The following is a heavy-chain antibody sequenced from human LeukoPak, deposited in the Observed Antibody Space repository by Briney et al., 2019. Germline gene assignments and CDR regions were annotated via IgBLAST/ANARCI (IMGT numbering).Heavy chain of an antibody. CDR3: ARARGRAMAPSIGY. CDR2: IYHSGST. CDR1: GYSISSGYY. Sequence: SETLSLTCTVSGYSISSGYYWGWIRPPPGKGLEWIGSIYHSGSTYYNPSLKSRVTISVDTSKNQFSLKLSSVTAADTAVYYCARARGRAMAPSIGYWGQGTLVTVSS. V-gene: IGHV4-38-2*02. J-gene: IGHJ4*02. D-gene: IGHD1-26*01.